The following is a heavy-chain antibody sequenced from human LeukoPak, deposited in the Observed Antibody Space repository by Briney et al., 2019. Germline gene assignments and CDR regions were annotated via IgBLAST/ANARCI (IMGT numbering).Heavy chain of an antibody. Sequence: GESLKISCKGSGYSFTSYWISWVRQMPGKGLEWMGRIDPSDSYTNYSPSFQGHVTISADKSISTADLQWSSLKASDTAMYYCARRVSSSGWFDPWGQGTLVTVST. J-gene: IGHJ5*02. CDR3: ARRVSSSGWFDP. D-gene: IGHD6-6*01. CDR1: GYSFTSYW. V-gene: IGHV5-10-1*01. CDR2: IDPSDSYT.